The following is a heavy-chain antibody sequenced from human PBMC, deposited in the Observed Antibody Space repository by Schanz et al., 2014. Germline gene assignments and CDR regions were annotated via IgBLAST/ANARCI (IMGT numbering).Heavy chain of an antibody. J-gene: IGHJ3*02. V-gene: IGHV3-33*06. CDR3: AKDPHKDYGGKPQALEI. CDR1: GFTFSSYG. Sequence: QVQLVESGGGVVQPGRSLRLSCATSGFTFSSYGMHWVRQAPGKGLEWVAVIWFDGNNKYYADSVKGRFTISRDNSKNTLYLQMNSLRAEDTALYYCAKDPHKDYGGKPQALEIWGQGTMVTVSS. D-gene: IGHD4-17*01. CDR2: IWFDGNNK.